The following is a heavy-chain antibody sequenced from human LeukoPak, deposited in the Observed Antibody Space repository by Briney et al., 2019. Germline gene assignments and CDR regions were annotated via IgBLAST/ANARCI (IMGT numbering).Heavy chain of an antibody. Sequence: GGSLRLSCAASGFTFSSYAMSWVRQAPGKGLEWVSAISGSGGSTYYADSVKGRFTISRDNSKNTLYLQMNSLRAEDTAVYYCAKTPLVRGVNPYYFDYWGQGTLVTVSS. J-gene: IGHJ4*02. CDR1: GFTFSSYA. V-gene: IGHV3-23*01. CDR2: ISGSGGST. D-gene: IGHD3-10*01. CDR3: AKTPLVRGVNPYYFDY.